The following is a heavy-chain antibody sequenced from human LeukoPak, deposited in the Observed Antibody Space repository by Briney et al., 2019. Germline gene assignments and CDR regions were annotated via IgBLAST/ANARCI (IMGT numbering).Heavy chain of an antibody. J-gene: IGHJ4*02. D-gene: IGHD3-10*01. CDR2: TSSSSSTI. V-gene: IGHV3-48*01. CDR3: ARVSGGLNDY. Sequence: GGSLRLSCAASGFTFSSYSMNWVRQAPGKGLEWVSYTSSSSSTIYYADSVKGRFTISRDNAKNSLYLQMNSLRAEDTAVYYCARVSGGLNDYWGQGTLVTVSS. CDR1: GFTFSSYS.